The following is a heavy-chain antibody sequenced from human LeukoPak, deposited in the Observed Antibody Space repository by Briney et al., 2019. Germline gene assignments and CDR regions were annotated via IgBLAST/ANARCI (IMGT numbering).Heavy chain of an antibody. D-gene: IGHD3-10*01. CDR3: ARDIRNFGGYNWFDP. Sequence: ASVKVSCKASGYTFTSYAMNWVRQAPGQGLEWMGWINTNTGNPTYAQGFTGRFVFSLDTSVSTAYLQISSLRAEDTAVYYCARDIRNFGGYNWFDPWGQGTLVTVSS. V-gene: IGHV7-4-1*02. J-gene: IGHJ5*02. CDR2: INTNTGNP. CDR1: GYTFTSYA.